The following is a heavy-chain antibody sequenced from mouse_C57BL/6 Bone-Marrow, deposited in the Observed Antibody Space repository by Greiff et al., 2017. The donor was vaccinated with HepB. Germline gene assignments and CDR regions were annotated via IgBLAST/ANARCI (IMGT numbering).Heavy chain of an antibody. CDR3: ARQTDYGSSYDWYFDV. CDR2: ISNLAYSI. J-gene: IGHJ1*01. V-gene: IGHV5-15*01. Sequence: EVQLQESGGGLVQPGGSLKLSCAASGFTFSDYGMAWVRQAPRKGPEWVAFISNLAYSIYYADTVTGRFTISRENAKNTLYLERSSLRSEDTAMYYCARQTDYGSSYDWYFDVWGPGTTVTVSS. D-gene: IGHD1-1*01. CDR1: GFTFSDYG.